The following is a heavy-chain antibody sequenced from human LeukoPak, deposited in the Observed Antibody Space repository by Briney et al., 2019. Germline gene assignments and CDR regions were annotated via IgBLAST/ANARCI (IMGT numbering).Heavy chain of an antibody. CDR2: MNPNSGNT. Sequence: GASVKVSCKASGYTFTSYDINWVRQATGQGLEWMGWMNPNSGNTGYAQKFQGRVTMTRNTSISTAYMELSSLRSEDTAVYYCARDKGIAAAGAGAVAGTSYYYMDVWGKGTTVTISS. D-gene: IGHD6-13*01. V-gene: IGHV1-8*01. J-gene: IGHJ6*03. CDR3: ARDKGIAAAGAGAVAGTSYYYMDV. CDR1: GYTFTSYD.